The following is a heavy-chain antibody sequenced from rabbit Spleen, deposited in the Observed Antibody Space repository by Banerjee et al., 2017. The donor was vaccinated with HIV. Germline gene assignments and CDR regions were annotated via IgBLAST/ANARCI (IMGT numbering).Heavy chain of an antibody. Sequence: EQLEESGGGLVKPEGSLTLTCKASGFSFSDKAVMCWVRQAPGKGLEWIACINAVTGKALYASWAKGRFTFSKTSSTTVTLQMTSLTVADTATYFCARDAGRGDYIDGVFNLWGPGTLVTVS. CDR1: GFSFSDKAV. CDR2: INAVTGKA. CDR3: ARDAGRGDYIDGVFNL. D-gene: IGHD8-1*01. J-gene: IGHJ4*01. V-gene: IGHV1S45*01.